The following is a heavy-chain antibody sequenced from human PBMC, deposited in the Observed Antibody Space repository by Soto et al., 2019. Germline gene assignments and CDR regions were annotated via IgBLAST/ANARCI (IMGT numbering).Heavy chain of an antibody. CDR2: ILYSGST. J-gene: IGHJ4*02. V-gene: IGHV4-39*01. CDR3: ARLGSSGWYQGSYFDY. Sequence: QLQLQESGPGLVKPSETLSLTCIVSGGSITRNNHYWGWIRQSPGKGLEWIASILYSGSTNYNPSLKSRATLSLETSKNQFSLKMSSVTAADTALYYCARLGSSGWYQGSYFDYWGQGTLVTVSS. D-gene: IGHD6-19*01. CDR1: GGSITRNNHY.